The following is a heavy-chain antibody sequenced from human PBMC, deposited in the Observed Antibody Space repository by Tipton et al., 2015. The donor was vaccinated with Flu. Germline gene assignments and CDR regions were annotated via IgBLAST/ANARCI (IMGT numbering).Heavy chain of an antibody. J-gene: IGHJ4*02. D-gene: IGHD6-19*01. CDR1: GFTFTNYG. CDR2: IWYDGSNK. CDR3: ARDGGNAWSLDD. V-gene: IGHV3-33*08. Sequence: SLRLSCAASGFTFTNYGFHWVRQSPGKGLEWVAVIWYDGSNKYYVDSVKGRFAISRDNSKNTVYLQMNSLRAEDTAVYYCARDGGNAWSLDDWGQGALVTVSS.